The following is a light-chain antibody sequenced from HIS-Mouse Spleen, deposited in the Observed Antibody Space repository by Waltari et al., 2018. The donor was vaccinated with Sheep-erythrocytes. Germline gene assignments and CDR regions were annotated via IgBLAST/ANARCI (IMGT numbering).Light chain of an antibody. CDR2: DVS. CDR1: SSDVGGYNY. J-gene: IGLJ1*01. CDR3: CSYAGSYNHV. Sequence: QSALTQPRSVSGSPGQSVTISCTGTSSDVGGYNYVSWYQQHPGKAPKLIISDVSTPPSGVPDRFSGAKSGNTASLTISGLQAEDEADYYCCSYAGSYNHVFATGTKVTVL. V-gene: IGLV2-11*01.